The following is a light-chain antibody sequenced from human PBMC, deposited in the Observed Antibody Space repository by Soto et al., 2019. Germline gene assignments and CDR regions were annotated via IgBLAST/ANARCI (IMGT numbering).Light chain of an antibody. Sequence: EIVLTQYRATLSLSPGERATLSCRASQSVSSYLAWYQQKPGQAPRLLIYDASNRATGIPARFSGSGSGTDFTLTISSLEPEDFAVYYCQQRSNWVLTFGGGTKVDIK. V-gene: IGKV3-11*01. J-gene: IGKJ4*01. CDR1: QSVSSY. CDR2: DAS. CDR3: QQRSNWVLT.